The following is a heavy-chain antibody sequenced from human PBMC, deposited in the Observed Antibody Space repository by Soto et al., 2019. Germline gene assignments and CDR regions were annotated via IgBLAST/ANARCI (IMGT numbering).Heavy chain of an antibody. CDR1: GGSISSGGYY. CDR3: ARGPRGYYDSSGYFDY. D-gene: IGHD3-22*01. J-gene: IGHJ4*02. V-gene: IGHV4-31*03. CDR2: IYYSGST. Sequence: SETLSLTCTVSGGSISSGGYYWSWIRQHPGKGLEWIGYIYYSGSTYYNPSLKSRVTISVDTCKNQFSLKLSSVTAADTAVYYCARGPRGYYDSSGYFDYWGQGTLVTVSS.